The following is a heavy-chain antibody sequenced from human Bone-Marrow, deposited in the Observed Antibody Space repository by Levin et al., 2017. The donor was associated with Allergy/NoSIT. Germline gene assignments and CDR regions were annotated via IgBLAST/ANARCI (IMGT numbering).Heavy chain of an antibody. Sequence: ASVKVSCKASGYTFTSYDINWVRQATGQGLEWMGWMNPNSGNTGYAQKFQGRVTMTRNTSISTAYMELSSLRSEDTAVYYCAGGSSWYDSNWFDPWGQGTLVTVSS. D-gene: IGHD6-13*01. J-gene: IGHJ5*02. CDR1: GYTFTSYD. CDR3: AGGSSWYDSNWFDP. V-gene: IGHV1-8*01. CDR2: MNPNSGNT.